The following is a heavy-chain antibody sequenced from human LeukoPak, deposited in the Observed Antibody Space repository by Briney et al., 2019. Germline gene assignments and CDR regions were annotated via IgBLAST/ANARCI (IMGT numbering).Heavy chain of an antibody. CDR1: GYSFTSYW. CDR2: IYPGDSDT. V-gene: IGHV5-51*01. Sequence: GESLKISCKGSGYSFTSYWIGWVRQMPGKGLEWMGIIYPGDSDTRYSPSFQGQVTISADKCISTAYLQWSSLKASDTAMYYCARTVYGSGSPFMYYMDVWGKGTTVTVSS. D-gene: IGHD3-10*01. CDR3: ARTVYGSGSPFMYYMDV. J-gene: IGHJ6*03.